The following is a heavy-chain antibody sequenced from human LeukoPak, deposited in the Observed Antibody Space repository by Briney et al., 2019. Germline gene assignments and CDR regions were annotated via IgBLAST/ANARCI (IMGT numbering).Heavy chain of an antibody. J-gene: IGHJ6*03. CDR3: AKDMRGWSGGYYYYMDV. Sequence: GGSVILSCAASGFIFDHYAMHWVRQAPGKGLEEVAGISWNSGSIGYADSVKARFTISRDNAKNSLYLKMNSLRAEDTALYYCAKDMRGWSGGYYYYMDVWGKGTTVTISS. CDR2: ISWNSGSI. CDR1: GFIFDHYA. V-gene: IGHV3-9*01. D-gene: IGHD3-16*01.